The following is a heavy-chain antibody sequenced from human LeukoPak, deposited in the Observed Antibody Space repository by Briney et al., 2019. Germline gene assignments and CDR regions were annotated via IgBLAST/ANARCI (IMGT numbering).Heavy chain of an antibody. J-gene: IGHJ3*02. CDR2: ISSSSSYI. CDR1: GFTFSSYS. Sequence: KTGGSLRLSCAASGFTFSSYSMNWVRQAPGKGLEWVSSISSSSSYIYYADSVKGRFTISRDNAKNTLYLQMDSLRPEDTAVYYCARDRKWELSPEASDIWGQGTMVIVSS. V-gene: IGHV3-21*01. CDR3: ARDRKWELSPEASDI. D-gene: IGHD1-26*01.